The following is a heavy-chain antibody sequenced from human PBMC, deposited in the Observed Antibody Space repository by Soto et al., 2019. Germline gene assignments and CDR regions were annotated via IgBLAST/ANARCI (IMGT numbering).Heavy chain of an antibody. CDR1: GGSFSGYY. CDR2: INHSGST. J-gene: IGHJ4*02. Sequence: QVQLQQWGAGLLKPSETLSLTCAVYGGSFSGYYWSWIRQPPGKGLEWIGEINHSGSTNYNPSLKSGVTISVDTSKNQFSLKLSSVTAADTAVYYCARGKTIFGVVTTSFDYWGQGTLVTVSS. D-gene: IGHD3-3*01. CDR3: ARGKTIFGVVTTSFDY. V-gene: IGHV4-34*01.